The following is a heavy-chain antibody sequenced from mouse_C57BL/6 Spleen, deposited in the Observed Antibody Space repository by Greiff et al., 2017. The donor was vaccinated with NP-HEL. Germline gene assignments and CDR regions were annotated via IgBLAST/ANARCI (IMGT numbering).Heavy chain of an antibody. V-gene: IGHV1-82*01. CDR2: IYPGDGDT. Sequence: QVQLKESGPELVKPGASVKISCKASGYAFSSSWMNWVKQRPGKGLEWIGRIYPGDGDTNYNGKFKGKATLTADKSSSTAYMQLSSLTSEDSAVYFCARYRDENAYWGQGTLVTVSA. D-gene: IGHD3-3*01. CDR1: GYAFSSSW. CDR3: ARYRDENAY. J-gene: IGHJ3*01.